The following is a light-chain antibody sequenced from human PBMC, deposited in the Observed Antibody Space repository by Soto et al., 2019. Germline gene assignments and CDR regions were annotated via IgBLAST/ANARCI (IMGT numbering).Light chain of an antibody. CDR3: QQYGGSPFT. J-gene: IGKJ3*01. CDR2: GAS. V-gene: IGKV3-20*01. CDR1: ESVYINS. Sequence: DIVLTQSPGTLSLSPGESATLSCKASESVYINSFAWYQQKPGQPPRLLIYGASTRATGIPDRFSGSGSGTDFVLNIHRLEVEDFGVYYCQQYGGSPFTFGPGTRVDIK.